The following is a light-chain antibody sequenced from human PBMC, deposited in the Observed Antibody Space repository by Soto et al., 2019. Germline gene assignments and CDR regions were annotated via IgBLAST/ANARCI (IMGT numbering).Light chain of an antibody. CDR3: QQSYSRRT. J-gene: IGKJ1*01. Sequence: DIQMTQSPSSLSASVGDRVTITCRASQGISTYLNWYQQKPGKAPKLLIYAASSLQSGVPSRFSGGGSGTDFTLTISSLQPEDFATYYCQQSYSRRTFGQGTKVEIK. CDR2: AAS. V-gene: IGKV1-39*01. CDR1: QGISTY.